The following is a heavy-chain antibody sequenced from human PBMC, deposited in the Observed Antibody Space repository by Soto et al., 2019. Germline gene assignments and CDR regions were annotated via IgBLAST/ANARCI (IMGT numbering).Heavy chain of an antibody. CDR1: GFTFDDYG. Sequence: EVQLVESGGGLVQPGRSLRLSCAASGFTFDDYGMHWVRQAPGKGLEWVSSISWNSGIIGYADSVKGRFTISRDNAKNSLYLQMNRLRAEDTALYYCAKGLNYYGSGSYGDYWGQGTLVTVSS. V-gene: IGHV3-9*01. CDR2: ISWNSGII. J-gene: IGHJ4*02. D-gene: IGHD3-10*01. CDR3: AKGLNYYGSGSYGDY.